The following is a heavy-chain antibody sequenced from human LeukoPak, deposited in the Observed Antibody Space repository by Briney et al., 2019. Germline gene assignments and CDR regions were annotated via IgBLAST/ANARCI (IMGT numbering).Heavy chain of an antibody. CDR2: ISYDGSNT. CDR3: VRGGDSMVRGVHDY. D-gene: IGHD3-10*01. J-gene: IGHJ4*02. V-gene: IGHV3-30-3*01. Sequence: GGSLRLSCAASGFTFSSYWMSWVRQAPGKGLEWVTVISYDGSNTYYSDSVKGRFTISRDNSKNTLYLQMNSLRDEDTAVYYCVRGGDSMVRGVHDYWGQGILVTVSS. CDR1: GFTFSSYW.